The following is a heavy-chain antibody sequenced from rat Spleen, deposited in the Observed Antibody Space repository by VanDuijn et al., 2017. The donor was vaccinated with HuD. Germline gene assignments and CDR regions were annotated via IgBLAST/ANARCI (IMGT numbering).Heavy chain of an antibody. Sequence: EVQLVESGGGLVQPGRSLKLTCEASGFTFNNYWMTWIRQAPGKGLEWVATITHIGGITYYPDSVKGRFTISRDNAENTVYLQMNSLRSEDTATYYCAKEGFGVTFAYWGQGTLVTVSS. V-gene: IGHV5-31*01. J-gene: IGHJ3*01. D-gene: IGHD4-4*01. CDR1: GFTFNNYW. CDR2: ITHIGGIT. CDR3: AKEGFGVTFAY.